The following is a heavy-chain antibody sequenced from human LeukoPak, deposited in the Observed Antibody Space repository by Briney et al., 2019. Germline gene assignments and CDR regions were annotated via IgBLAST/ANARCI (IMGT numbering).Heavy chain of an antibody. J-gene: IGHJ4*02. V-gene: IGHV3-30*18. Sequence: GRSLRLSCAASGFTFSSYGMHWVRQAPGKGLEWVAVISYDGPNKYYADSVKGRFTISRANSKKTLYLQMNSLRAEDTAVYYCAKGMAAYGSGSLFDYCGQGTLVTVSS. CDR2: ISYDGPNK. CDR1: GFTFSSYG. D-gene: IGHD3-10*01. CDR3: AKGMAAYGSGSLFDY.